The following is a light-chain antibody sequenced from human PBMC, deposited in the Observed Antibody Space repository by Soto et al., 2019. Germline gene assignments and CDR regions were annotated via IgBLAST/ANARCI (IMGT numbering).Light chain of an antibody. V-gene: IGKV1-5*01. CDR2: DAS. CDR3: QQYNSYLFT. J-gene: IGKJ3*01. Sequence: DIQMTQSPSTLSASVGDRVTITCRASQSISSWLAWYQQKPGKAPKLLIDDASSLESGVPSRFSVSGSGTEFTLTTSSLQPDDVATYYFQQYNSYLFTFGPGTKVDIK. CDR1: QSISSW.